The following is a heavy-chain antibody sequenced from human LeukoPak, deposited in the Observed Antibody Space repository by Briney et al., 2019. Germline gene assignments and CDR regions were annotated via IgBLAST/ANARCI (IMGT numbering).Heavy chain of an antibody. CDR1: GYSISSGYFW. J-gene: IGHJ3*02. CDR3: AHTGEQWLLNDDAFDI. D-gene: IGHD6-19*01. V-gene: IGHV2-5*02. Sequence: TLSLTCNVSGYSISSGYFWGWIRQPPGKALEWLALIYWDDDKRYSPSLKSRLTITKDTSKNQVVLTMTNMDPVDTATYYCAHTGEQWLLNDDAFDIWGQGTMVTVSS. CDR2: IYWDDDK.